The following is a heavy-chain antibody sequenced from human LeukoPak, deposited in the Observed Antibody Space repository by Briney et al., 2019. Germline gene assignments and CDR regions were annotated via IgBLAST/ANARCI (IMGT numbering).Heavy chain of an antibody. CDR2: ISGSGGGT. Sequence: GGSLRLSCEASGVTFSSYVMSWVRQAPGKGPEWVSGISGSGGGTYYADSVKGRFTISRDNSKNTLYLQMNSLRAEDTAVYYCAKDGQLLWFGELSYFDYWGQGTLVTVSS. CDR3: AKDGQLLWFGELSYFDY. CDR1: GVTFSSYV. V-gene: IGHV3-23*01. J-gene: IGHJ4*02. D-gene: IGHD3-10*01.